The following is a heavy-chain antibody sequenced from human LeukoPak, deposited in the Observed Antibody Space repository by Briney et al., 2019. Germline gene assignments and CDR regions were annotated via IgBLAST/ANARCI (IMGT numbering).Heavy chain of an antibody. J-gene: IGHJ4*02. Sequence: QPGGSLRLSCAASGFTFSSYEMSWVRQAPGKGLEWVGFIRSKAYGGTTEYAASVKGRFTISRDDSKSIAYLQMNSLKTEDTAVYYCTSLGNLRLPTDYWGQGTLVTVSS. CDR1: GFTFSSYE. D-gene: IGHD3-16*01. CDR2: IRSKAYGGTT. V-gene: IGHV3-49*04. CDR3: TSLGNLRLPTDY.